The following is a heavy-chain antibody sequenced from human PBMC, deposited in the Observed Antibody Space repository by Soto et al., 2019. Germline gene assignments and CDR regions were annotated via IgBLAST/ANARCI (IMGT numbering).Heavy chain of an antibody. CDR2: ISGSGGST. CDR1: GFTCISYA. CDR3: AKAAVAGVAFDI. J-gene: IGHJ3*02. Sequence: PGGSLRLSCAASGFTCISYAMSWVRQAPGKGLEWVSAISGSGGSTYYADSVKGRFTISRDNSKNTLYLQMNSLRAEDTAVYYCAKAAVAGVAFDIWGQGTMVTVSS. D-gene: IGHD6-19*01. V-gene: IGHV3-23*01.